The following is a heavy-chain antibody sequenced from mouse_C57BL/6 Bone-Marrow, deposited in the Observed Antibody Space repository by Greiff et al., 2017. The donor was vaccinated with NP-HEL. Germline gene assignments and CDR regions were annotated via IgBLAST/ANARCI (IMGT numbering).Heavy chain of an antibody. Sequence: EVKLQESGPELVKPGASVKMSCKASGYTFTDYNMHWVKQSHGKSLEWIGYINPNNGGTSYNQKFKGQATFTVNKSSSTAYLELRSLTSEDSAVYYCARGYPAWFAYWGQGTLVTVSA. J-gene: IGHJ3*01. V-gene: IGHV1-22*01. CDR2: INPNNGGT. CDR3: ARGYPAWFAY. CDR1: GYTFTDYN. D-gene: IGHD2-14*01.